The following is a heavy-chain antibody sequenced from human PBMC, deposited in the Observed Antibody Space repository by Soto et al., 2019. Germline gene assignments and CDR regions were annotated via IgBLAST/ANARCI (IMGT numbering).Heavy chain of an antibody. CDR1: GYTFSGDG. D-gene: IGHD5-18*01. CDR2: IIPIFGTA. V-gene: IGHV1-69*13. CDR3: ARVIRVYSYGFGHQYYSYGMDV. J-gene: IGHJ6*02. Sequence: ALLNGYCKASGYTFSGDGISWGRHAPGQGLEWMGGIIPIFGTANYAQKFQGRVTITADESTSTAYMELSSLRSEDTAVYYCARVIRVYSYGFGHQYYSYGMDVSGEGTTVT.